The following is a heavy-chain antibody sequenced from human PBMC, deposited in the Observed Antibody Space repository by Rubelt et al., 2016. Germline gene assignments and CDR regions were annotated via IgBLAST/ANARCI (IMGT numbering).Heavy chain of an antibody. CDR2: IYWHDAN. J-gene: IGHJ4*02. Sequence: QITLKESGPTLVKPTQTLTLTCTFSGFSLPTTGVGVGWIRQPPGKALEWLALIYWHDANRYSPSLKSRLTITKDTPKNHVVLTMTSMDAVDTATYDCAHNGVSGMHVSPSLDYWGQGTLVTVSS. CDR1: GFSLPTTGVG. D-gene: IGHD1-20*01. CDR3: AHNGVSGMHVSPSLDY. V-gene: IGHV2-5*01.